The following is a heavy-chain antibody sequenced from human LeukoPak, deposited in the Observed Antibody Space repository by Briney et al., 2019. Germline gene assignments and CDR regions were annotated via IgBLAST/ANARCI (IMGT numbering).Heavy chain of an antibody. D-gene: IGHD3-10*01. J-gene: IGHJ4*02. CDR2: IKQDGSEK. CDR1: GFTFSSYA. Sequence: GGSLRLSCAASGFTFSSYAMSWVRQAPGKGLEWVANIKQDGSEKYYVDSVKGRFTISRDSSRNTLYLQMNSLRAEDTAVYYCVNYYYGSGSYYSNYWGQGTLVTVSS. V-gene: IGHV3-7*03. CDR3: VNYYYGSGSYYSNY.